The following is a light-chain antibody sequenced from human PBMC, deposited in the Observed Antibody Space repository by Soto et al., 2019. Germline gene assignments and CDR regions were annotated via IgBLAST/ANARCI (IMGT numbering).Light chain of an antibody. Sequence: IQMTQSPSSLSSSVGDRVTITCPASQGISSDLAWYQQNPGKAPKRLIYAASTLQSEVPSRFSGSGSGTEFTLTISSRQPEDVSTYYCLQLNTYPWTFGQGTKVYI. V-gene: IGKV1-9*01. CDR3: LQLNTYPWT. CDR2: AAS. J-gene: IGKJ1*01. CDR1: QGISSD.